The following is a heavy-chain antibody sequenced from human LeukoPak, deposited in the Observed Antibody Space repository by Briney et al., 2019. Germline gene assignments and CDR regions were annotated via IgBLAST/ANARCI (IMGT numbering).Heavy chain of an antibody. V-gene: IGHV3-23*01. D-gene: IGHD6-25*01. CDR3: ARKGIGSSRYQNMDV. CDR1: GFTFSSYA. Sequence: GGSLRLSCAASGFTFSSYAMSWVRQAPGKGPEWVSTISIDGGRTYYADSVKGRFAVSRDTSKNTLYLQMNSLRAEDTAVYYCARKGIGSSRYQNMDVWGKGTTVTVSS. J-gene: IGHJ6*03. CDR2: ISIDGGRT.